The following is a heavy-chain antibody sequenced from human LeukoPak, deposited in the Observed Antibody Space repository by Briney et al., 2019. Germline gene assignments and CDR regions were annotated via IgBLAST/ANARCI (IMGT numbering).Heavy chain of an antibody. CDR2: IFHTGST. V-gene: IGHV4-30-2*01. Sequence: PSQTLSLTCVVSGDSISSGAYSWSWIRQPPGKGLEWIGYIFHTGSTFYNPSLKSRVTISVDNSKKQFSLRLTSVTAADTAVYYCARELWFANAPGSWLDPWGQGTLVTVSS. CDR1: GDSISSGAYS. J-gene: IGHJ5*02. CDR3: ARELWFANAPGSWLDP. D-gene: IGHD3-10*01.